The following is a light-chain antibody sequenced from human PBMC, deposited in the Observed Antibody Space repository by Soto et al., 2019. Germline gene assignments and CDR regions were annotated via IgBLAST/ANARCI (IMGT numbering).Light chain of an antibody. V-gene: IGLV2-23*01. CDR1: SSDVGSYNP. Sequence: QSALTQPASVSGSPGQSITISCTGTSSDVGSYNPVSWYQQHPGKAPKFMIYEGSKRPSGVSNRFSGSKSGNTASLTISGLQAEYEADYYCCSYGGSSTLVFGGGTKLTVL. CDR3: CSYGGSSTLV. J-gene: IGLJ2*01. CDR2: EGS.